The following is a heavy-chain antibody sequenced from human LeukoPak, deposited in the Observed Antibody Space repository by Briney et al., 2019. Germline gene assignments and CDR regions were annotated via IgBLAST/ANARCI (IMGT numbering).Heavy chain of an antibody. CDR2: ISAYNGNT. CDR1: GYTFTSYG. V-gene: IGHV1-18*01. D-gene: IGHD3-10*01. J-gene: IGHJ4*02. Sequence: ASVKVSCKASGYTFTSYGISWVRQAPGQGLEWMGWISAYNGNTNYAQKLQGRVTMTTDTSTSTAYMELRSLRSDDTAVYYCARDRVVRGVPHWADYWGQGTLVTVSS. CDR3: ARDRVVRGVPHWADY.